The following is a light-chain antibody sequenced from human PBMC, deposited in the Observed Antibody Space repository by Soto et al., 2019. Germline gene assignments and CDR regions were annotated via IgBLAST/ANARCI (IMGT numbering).Light chain of an antibody. CDR2: AAS. CDR1: QGISSY. CDR3: QQYYSYPLT. Sequence: AIRMTQSPSSFSASTGDRVTITCRASQGISSYLAWYQQKPGKAPKLLIYAASTLQSGVPSRFSGSGSGTAFTLTISCLQSEDFATSYCQQYYSYPLTFGQGTKLEIK. J-gene: IGKJ2*01. V-gene: IGKV1-8*01.